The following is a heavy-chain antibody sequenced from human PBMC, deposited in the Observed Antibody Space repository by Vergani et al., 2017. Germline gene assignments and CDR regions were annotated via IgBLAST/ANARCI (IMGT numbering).Heavy chain of an antibody. Sequence: QVQLVESGGGVVQPGRSLRLSCAASGFTFSSYAMHWVRQAPGKGLEWVAVISYDGSNKYYADSVKGRFTISRDNSKNTLYLQMNSLRAEDTAVYYCAKALRTRSSWLNDYYGMDVWGQGTTVTVSS. J-gene: IGHJ6*02. V-gene: IGHV3-30*04. CDR2: ISYDGSNK. CDR3: AKALRTRSSWLNDYYGMDV. CDR1: GFTFSSYA. D-gene: IGHD6-13*01.